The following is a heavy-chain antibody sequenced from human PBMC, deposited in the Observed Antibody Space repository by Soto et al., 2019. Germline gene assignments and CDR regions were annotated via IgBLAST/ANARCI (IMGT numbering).Heavy chain of an antibody. J-gene: IGHJ4*02. D-gene: IGHD6-19*01. Sequence: QVQLVQSGAEVKKPGASVKVSCKASGYTFTSYGISWVRQAPEQGLEWRGWIRAYNGYTNYAQKFQGRVTVTTDTSTSTAYMELRSLISDDTAVYYCARASDGYRSGWYVGYFDYWGQGTLVTVSS. V-gene: IGHV1-18*04. CDR2: IRAYNGYT. CDR3: ARASDGYRSGWYVGYFDY. CDR1: GYTFTSYG.